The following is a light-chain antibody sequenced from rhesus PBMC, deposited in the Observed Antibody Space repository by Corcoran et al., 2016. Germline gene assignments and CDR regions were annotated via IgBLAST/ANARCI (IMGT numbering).Light chain of an antibody. J-gene: IGKJ1*01. V-gene: IGKV1-33*02. CDR2: AAS. CDR1: QGISSW. CDR3: QQHNSYPRT. Sequence: DIQMTQSPSSLSASVGDRVTITCQASQGISSWLAWYQQKPGKAPKLLIYAASSVQRGVPSRFSGIGSWKDFTLTISSLQPRGFATYSCQQHNSYPRTFGQGPKVEIK.